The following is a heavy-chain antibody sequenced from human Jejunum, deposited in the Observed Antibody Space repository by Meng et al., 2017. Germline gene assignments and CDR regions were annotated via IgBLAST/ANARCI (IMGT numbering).Heavy chain of an antibody. V-gene: IGHV4-31*03. J-gene: IGHJ5*02. Sequence: QVQLKESGPGLVKPSQTLSLTCTVSGGSISRGFYYWNWIRQHSGKGLEWIGYISYSGSTYYNPSLKSRVTISLDTSKNQFSLNLSSVTAADTAVYYCARDRFSSGSSNWFDPWGQGTLVTVSS. D-gene: IGHD3-10*01. CDR1: GGSISRGFYY. CDR2: ISYSGST. CDR3: ARDRFSSGSSNWFDP.